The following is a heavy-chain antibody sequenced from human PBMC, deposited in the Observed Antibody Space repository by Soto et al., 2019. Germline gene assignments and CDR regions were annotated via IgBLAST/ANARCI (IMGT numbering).Heavy chain of an antibody. CDR1: GFSLSTSGVG. Sequence: QITLKESGPTLVKPTQTLTLTCTFSGFSLSTSGVGVGWIRQPPGKALEWLALIYWDDDKRYSPSLKSRLTITKDTSKNQVVLTMTNMDPVDTATYYCAHSPPSRPYSSSWYEDYWGQGTLVTVSS. D-gene: IGHD6-13*01. J-gene: IGHJ4*02. CDR3: AHSPPSRPYSSSWYEDY. CDR2: IYWDDDK. V-gene: IGHV2-5*02.